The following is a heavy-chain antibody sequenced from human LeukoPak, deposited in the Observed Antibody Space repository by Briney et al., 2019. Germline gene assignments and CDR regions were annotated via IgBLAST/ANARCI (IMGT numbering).Heavy chain of an antibody. V-gene: IGHV3-21*01. Sequence: PGGSLRLSCAASGFTFSSYSMNWVRQAPGKGLEWVSSISSSSSYIYYADSVKGRFTISRDNAKNSLYLQMNSLRAEDTAVYYCARQWDIVATIDYWGQGTLVTVSS. D-gene: IGHD5-12*01. CDR2: ISSSSSYI. CDR1: GFTFSSYS. J-gene: IGHJ4*02. CDR3: ARQWDIVATIDY.